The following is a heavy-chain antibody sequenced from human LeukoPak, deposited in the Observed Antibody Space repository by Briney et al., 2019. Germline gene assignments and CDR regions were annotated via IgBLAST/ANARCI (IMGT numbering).Heavy chain of an antibody. V-gene: IGHV3-53*01. D-gene: IGHD3-22*01. J-gene: IGHJ6*04. Sequence: PGGSLRLTCAASGITVSTNYMDWVRQAPGKGLEWVSVIYSTDKTNYADSVQGRFTISRDPSKNTVYLRMNSLRGEDTAVYYCAREIGYYFDNHSSRLRGRFDVWGTGTTVIVSS. CDR2: IYSTDKT. CDR3: AREIGYYFDNHSSRLRGRFDV. CDR1: GITVSTNY.